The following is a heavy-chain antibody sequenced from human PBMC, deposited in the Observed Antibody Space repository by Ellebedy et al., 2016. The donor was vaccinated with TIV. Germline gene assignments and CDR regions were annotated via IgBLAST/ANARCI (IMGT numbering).Heavy chain of an antibody. D-gene: IGHD5-24*01. Sequence: GESLTISCNGSADPFNTYWITWVRQMPGKGLEWLVTFSPSESYINYSPSFHGHVTISANMSFSTAYLQWSSLKASDTATYYCARHLGERGYNYGNRWFFDSWGQGTLVTVSS. CDR1: ADPFNTYW. CDR3: ARHLGERGYNYGNRWFFDS. J-gene: IGHJ4*02. V-gene: IGHV5-10-1*01. CDR2: FSPSESYI.